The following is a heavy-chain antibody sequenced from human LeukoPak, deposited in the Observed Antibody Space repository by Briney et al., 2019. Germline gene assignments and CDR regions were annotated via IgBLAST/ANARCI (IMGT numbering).Heavy chain of an antibody. V-gene: IGHV1-18*03. CDR1: GYTFTNYG. J-gene: IGHJ4*02. CDR3: AKEGLIVGTPRNYFDY. D-gene: IGHD1-26*01. Sequence: ASVKVSCKASGYTFTNYGISWVRQAPGQGLEWMGWISAYNGNTNYAQKFQGRITMTTDTSTSTAYMELSSLTSDDMAVYYCAKEGLIVGTPRNYFDYWGQGTLVTVSS. CDR2: ISAYNGNT.